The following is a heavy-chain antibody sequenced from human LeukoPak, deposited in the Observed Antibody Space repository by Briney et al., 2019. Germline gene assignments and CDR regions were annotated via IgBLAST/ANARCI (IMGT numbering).Heavy chain of an antibody. V-gene: IGHV1-18*01. CDR1: GYTFTKYG. Sequence: ASVKVSCKASGYTFTKYGISWVRQAPGQGLEWMGWISAYNGNTNYAQKLQGRVTMTTDTSTSTAYVELESLKSDDTAMYYCARVAVARLACFDYWGQGTLVTVSS. CDR2: ISAYNGNT. CDR3: ARVAVARLACFDY. D-gene: IGHD6-19*01. J-gene: IGHJ4*02.